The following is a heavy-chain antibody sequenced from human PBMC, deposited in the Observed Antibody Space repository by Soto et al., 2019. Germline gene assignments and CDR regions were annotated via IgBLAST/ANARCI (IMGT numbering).Heavy chain of an antibody. D-gene: IGHD3-3*01. CDR1: GGSISSGDYY. V-gene: IGHV4-30-4*01. Sequence: SETLSLTCTVSGGSISSGDYYWSWIRQPPGKGLEWIGYIYYSGSTYYNPSLKSRATISVDTSKNQFSLKLSSVTAADTAVYYCASGRYYTRFLDWFDPWGQGTLVTVSS. CDR2: IYYSGST. CDR3: ASGRYYTRFLDWFDP. J-gene: IGHJ5*02.